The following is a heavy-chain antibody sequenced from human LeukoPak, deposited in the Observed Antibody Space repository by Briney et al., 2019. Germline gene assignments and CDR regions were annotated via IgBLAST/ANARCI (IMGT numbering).Heavy chain of an antibody. Sequence: GGSLRLSCAASGFTFSSYAMHWVRQAPGKGLEWVAVISYDGSNKYYADSVKGRFTISRDNSKNTLYLQMNSLKTEDTAVYYCTTDSVVAAYYDSSGSPLRYWGQGTLVTVSS. D-gene: IGHD3-22*01. J-gene: IGHJ4*02. CDR3: TTDSVVAAYYDSSGSPLRY. V-gene: IGHV3-30-3*01. CDR1: GFTFSSYA. CDR2: ISYDGSNK.